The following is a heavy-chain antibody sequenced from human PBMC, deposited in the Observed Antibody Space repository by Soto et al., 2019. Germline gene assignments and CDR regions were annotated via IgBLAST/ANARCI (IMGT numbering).Heavy chain of an antibody. V-gene: IGHV1-2*02. Sequence: GASVKVSCKASGYTFTGYYMHWVRQAPGQGLEWMGWINPNSGGTNYAQKFQGRVTMTRDTSISTAYMELSRLRSDDTAVYYCANFTHTIGLPFDYWGQGTLVTVSS. CDR1: GYTFTGYY. CDR2: INPNSGGT. CDR3: ANFTHTIGLPFDY. D-gene: IGHD1-1*01. J-gene: IGHJ4*02.